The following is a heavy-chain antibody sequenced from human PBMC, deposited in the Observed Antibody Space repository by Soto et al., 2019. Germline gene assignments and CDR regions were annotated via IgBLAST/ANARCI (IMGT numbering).Heavy chain of an antibody. CDR2: ISYDGSNK. CDR3: AKVTGQQLVHWFDP. D-gene: IGHD6-13*01. CDR1: GFTFSSYG. V-gene: IGHV3-30*18. J-gene: IGHJ5*02. Sequence: GGSLRLSCAASGFTFSSYGMHWVRQAPGKGLEWVAVISYDGSNKYYADSVKGRFTISRDNSKNTLYLQMNSLRAEDTAVYYCAKVTGQQLVHWFDPWGQGTMVTVYS.